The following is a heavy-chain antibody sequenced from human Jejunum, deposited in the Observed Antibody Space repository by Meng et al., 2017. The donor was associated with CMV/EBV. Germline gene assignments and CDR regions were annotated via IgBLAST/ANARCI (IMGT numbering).Heavy chain of an antibody. CDR2: ISVSGGTT. Sequence: YYWNWVRQAPGKGLEWVSTISVSGGTTYYADSVKGRFTMSRDNSKKTVYLQMNSLRVEDTAQYYCAKGIYYHDSSGYRVFDYWGQGTLVTVSS. D-gene: IGHD3-22*01. J-gene: IGHJ4*02. CDR3: AKGIYYHDSSGYRVFDY. V-gene: IGHV3-23*01. CDR1: YY.